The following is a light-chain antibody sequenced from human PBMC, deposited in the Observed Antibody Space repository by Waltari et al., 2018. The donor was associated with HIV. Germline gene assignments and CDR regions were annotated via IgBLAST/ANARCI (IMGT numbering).Light chain of an antibody. CDR3: AAWDDSLSGLHWV. CDR2: SNN. J-gene: IGLJ3*02. Sequence: QSVLTQPPSASGTPGQRVTISCSGSSSNIGSNTVNWYQHLPGTAPKVLIYSNNQRPSGFPDRFSGSKSGTSASLAISGLRSEDEADYYCAAWDDSLSGLHWVFGGGTKLTVL. CDR1: SSNIGSNT. V-gene: IGLV1-44*01.